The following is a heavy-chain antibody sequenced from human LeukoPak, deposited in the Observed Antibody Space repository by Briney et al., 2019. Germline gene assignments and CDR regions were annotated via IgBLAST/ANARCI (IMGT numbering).Heavy chain of an antibody. CDR3: AKFRYHSNDNNYLDFNY. CDR2: ISGSGGHT. Sequence: GGSLRLSCAASGFTFSSYAMGWVRQAPGKGPEWVSSISGSGGHTYFADSVKGRFTISRDNSKNTLDLQMNSPKVEDTAVYYCAKFRYHSNDNNYLDFNYWGQGTLVTVSS. CDR1: GFTFSSYA. V-gene: IGHV3-23*01. J-gene: IGHJ4*02. D-gene: IGHD3-22*01.